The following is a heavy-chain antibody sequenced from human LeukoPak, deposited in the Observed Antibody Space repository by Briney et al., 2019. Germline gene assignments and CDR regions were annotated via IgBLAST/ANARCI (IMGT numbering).Heavy chain of an antibody. V-gene: IGHV7-4-1*02. D-gene: IGHD2-15*01. Sequence: ASVKVSCKASGYTFTTYPMNWVRQAPGQGLKWMGWINTNTGSPTYAQGFTGRFVFSLDTSVSTAYLQISRLKAEDTALYYCAREMGLGYCSGGSCYPTPWGQGTLVTVSS. CDR1: GYTFTTYP. CDR3: AREMGLGYCSGGSCYPTP. J-gene: IGHJ5*02. CDR2: INTNTGSP.